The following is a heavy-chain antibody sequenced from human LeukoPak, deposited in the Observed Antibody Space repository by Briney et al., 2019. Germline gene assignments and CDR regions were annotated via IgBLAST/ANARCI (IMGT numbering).Heavy chain of an antibody. CDR2: ISGSGGST. V-gene: IGHV3-23*01. CDR1: GFTFSSYA. D-gene: IGHD6-13*01. Sequence: PGGSLRLSCAASGFTFSSYAMSWVRQAPGKGLEWVSAISGSGGSTYYADSVKGRFTISRDNSKNTLYLQMNSLRAEDTAVYYCAKDAQGSSWYGYYYYYYMDVWGKGTTVTVSS. J-gene: IGHJ6*03. CDR3: AKDAQGSSWYGYYYYYYMDV.